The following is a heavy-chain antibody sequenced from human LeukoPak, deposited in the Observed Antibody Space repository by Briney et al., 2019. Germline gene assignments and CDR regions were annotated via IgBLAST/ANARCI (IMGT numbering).Heavy chain of an antibody. J-gene: IGHJ1*01. CDR3: ATYGSGSYYPEYFQH. CDR2: IWYDGSNK. V-gene: IGHV3-33*01. Sequence: PGGSLRLSCAASGFTFSSYGMHWVRQAPGKGLEWVAAIWYDGSNKYYADSVKGRFTISRDNSKNTLYLQMNSLRAEDTAVYYCATYGSGSYYPEYFQHWGQGTLVTVSS. CDR1: GFTFSSYG. D-gene: IGHD3-10*01.